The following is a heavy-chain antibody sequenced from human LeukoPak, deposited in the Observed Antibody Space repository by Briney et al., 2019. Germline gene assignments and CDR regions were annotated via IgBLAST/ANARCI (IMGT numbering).Heavy chain of an antibody. J-gene: IGHJ4*02. D-gene: IGHD3-9*01. Sequence: SQTLSLTCTVSGGSISSGDYYWSWIRQPPGKGLEWIGYIYYSGSTYYNPSLKSRVTISVDTSKNQFSLKPSSVTAADTAVYYCARVPLDILTGYYPGDYWGQGTLVTVSS. CDR1: GGSISSGDYY. CDR3: ARVPLDILTGYYPGDY. V-gene: IGHV4-30-4*08. CDR2: IYYSGST.